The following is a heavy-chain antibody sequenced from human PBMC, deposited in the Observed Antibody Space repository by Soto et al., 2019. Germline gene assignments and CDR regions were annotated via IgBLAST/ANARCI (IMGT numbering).Heavy chain of an antibody. Sequence: GASVKVSCKSSGFTFTSYAIHWLRQAPGQRPQWMGWINGGSGNTKYSQDFQGGVTFTRDTFATTAYLELSSLRSEDTAVYYCARVPPWGNSAGDYYIQHYDSWGQGTPVTVSS. CDR2: INGGSGNT. CDR3: ARVPPWGNSAGDYYIQHYDS. CDR1: GFTFTSYA. V-gene: IGHV1-3*01. J-gene: IGHJ4*02. D-gene: IGHD3-10*01.